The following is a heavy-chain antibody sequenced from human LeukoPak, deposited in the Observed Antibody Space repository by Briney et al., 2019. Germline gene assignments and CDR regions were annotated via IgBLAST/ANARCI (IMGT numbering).Heavy chain of an antibody. CDR1: GFTFYTYA. J-gene: IGHJ4*02. CDR2: ISGSGDNT. CDR3: AKGDNNILTGYYNSFDS. D-gene: IGHD3-9*01. Sequence: GGSLRLSCAASGFTFYTYAMTWVRQAPGKGLEWVSSISGSGDNTYYADSVKGRFTVSRDNSKNTLYLQMNSLRAEDTAVYYCAKGDNNILTGYYNSFDSWGQGTLVTVSS. V-gene: IGHV3-23*01.